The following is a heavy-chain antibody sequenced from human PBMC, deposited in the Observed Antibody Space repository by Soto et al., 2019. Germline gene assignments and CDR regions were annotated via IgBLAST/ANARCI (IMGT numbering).Heavy chain of an antibody. V-gene: IGHV4-4*02. CDR3: ARRLVLWFGGHNWFEP. CDR2: IYHSGST. CDR1: SGSISSSNW. Sequence: PSETLSLTCAVSSGSISSSNWWSWVRQPPGKGLEWIGEIYHSGSTNYNPSLKSRVTISVDKSKNQFSLKLSSVTAADTAVYYCARRLVLWFGGHNWFEPWGQGTLVTVSS. D-gene: IGHD3-10*01. J-gene: IGHJ5*02.